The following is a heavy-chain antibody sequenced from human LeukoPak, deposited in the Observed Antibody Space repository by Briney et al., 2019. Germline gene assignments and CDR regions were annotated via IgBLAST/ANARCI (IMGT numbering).Heavy chain of an antibody. Sequence: SETLSLTCTVSGGPISSGDYYWSWIRQPPGKGLEWIGYIYYSGSTYYNPSLKSRVTISVDTSKNQFSLKLSSVTAADTAVYYCARRKAGYSYGLNYYFYYMDVWGKGTTVTVSS. CDR2: IYYSGST. J-gene: IGHJ6*03. V-gene: IGHV4-30-4*08. CDR3: ARRKAGYSYGLNYYFYYMDV. CDR1: GGPISSGDYY. D-gene: IGHD5-18*01.